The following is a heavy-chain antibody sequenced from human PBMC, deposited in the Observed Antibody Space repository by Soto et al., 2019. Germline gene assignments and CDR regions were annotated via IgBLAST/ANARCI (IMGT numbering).Heavy chain of an antibody. CDR2: ISYDGSNK. CDR1: GFTFSSYG. V-gene: IGHV3-30*18. CDR3: AKPTRIAARLGDFDY. J-gene: IGHJ4*02. Sequence: QVQLVESGGGVVQPGRSLRLSCAASGFTFSSYGMHWVRQAPGKGLEWVAVISYDGSNKYYADSVKGRFTISRDNSKNTLYLQMNSLRAEDTAVYYCAKPTRIAARLGDFDYWGQGTLVTVSS. D-gene: IGHD6-6*01.